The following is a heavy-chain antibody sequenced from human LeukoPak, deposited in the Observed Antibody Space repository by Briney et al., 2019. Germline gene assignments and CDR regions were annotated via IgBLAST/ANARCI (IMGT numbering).Heavy chain of an antibody. CDR3: AKEKIYYYGSESYSDY. CDR2: ISGSGGST. CDR1: GFTFSSYA. Sequence: GGSLRLSCAASGFTFSSYAMSWVRQAPGKGLEWVSAISGSGGSTYYADSVKGRFTISRDNSKNTLYLQMNSLRAEDTAVYYCAKEKIYYYGSESYSDYWSQGTLVTVSS. V-gene: IGHV3-23*01. D-gene: IGHD3-10*01. J-gene: IGHJ4*02.